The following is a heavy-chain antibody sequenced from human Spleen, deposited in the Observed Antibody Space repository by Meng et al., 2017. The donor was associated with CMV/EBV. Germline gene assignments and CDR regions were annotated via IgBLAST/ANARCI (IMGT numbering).Heavy chain of an antibody. CDR3: ARGGFLEWLFDGGYNWLDP. D-gene: IGHD3-3*01. Sequence: TFSSYWMHWVRQAPGKGLVWVSRIKSDGSSTSYADSVKGRFTISRDNAKNTLYLQMNSLRAEDTAVYYCARGGFLEWLFDGGYNWLDPWGQGTLVTVSS. CDR1: TFSSYW. CDR2: IKSDGSST. V-gene: IGHV3-74*01. J-gene: IGHJ5*02.